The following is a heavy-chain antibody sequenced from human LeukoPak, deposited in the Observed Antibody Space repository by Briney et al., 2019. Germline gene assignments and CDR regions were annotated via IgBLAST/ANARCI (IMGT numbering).Heavy chain of an antibody. CDR2: ISGSGGNT. CDR1: GFTFSSYA. V-gene: IGHV3-23*01. CDR3: AKAYDFWSGYRLYYYGMDV. Sequence: GGSLRLSCAASGFTFSSYAMSWVRQAPGKGLEWVSAISGSGGNTYYADSVKGRFTISRDNSKNTLYLQMNSLRAEDTAVYYCAKAYDFWSGYRLYYYGMDVWGQGTTVTVSS. D-gene: IGHD3-3*01. J-gene: IGHJ6*02.